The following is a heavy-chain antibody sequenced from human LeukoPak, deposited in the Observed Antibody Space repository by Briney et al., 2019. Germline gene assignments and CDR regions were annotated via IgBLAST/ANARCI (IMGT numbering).Heavy chain of an antibody. V-gene: IGHV4-38-2*02. J-gene: IGHJ3*02. D-gene: IGHD3-9*01. CDR3: AKDRYYDILTGYFGVDAFDS. CDR2: INHSGST. CDR1: GYSISSGYY. Sequence: SETLSLTCTVSGYSISSGYYWGWIRQPPGKGLEWIGSINHSGSTYYNPSLKSRVTISVDTSKNQFSLKLSSVTAADTAVYYCAKDRYYDILTGYFGVDAFDSWGQGTMVTVSS.